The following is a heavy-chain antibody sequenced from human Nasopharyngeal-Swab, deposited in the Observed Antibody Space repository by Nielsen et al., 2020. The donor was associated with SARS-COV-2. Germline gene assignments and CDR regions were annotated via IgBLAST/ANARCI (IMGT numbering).Heavy chain of an antibody. CDR3: ARTWIRVPDAFDI. D-gene: IGHD5-18*01. J-gene: IGHJ3*02. V-gene: IGHV3-33*01. CDR2: IWYDGSNK. CDR1: GFTFRSYG. Sequence: GGSLRLSCAASGFTFRSYGMHWVRQAPGKGLEWVAVIWYDGSNKYYADSVKGRFTISRDNSKNTLYLQMNSLRAEDTAVYYCARTWIRVPDAFDIWGQGTMVTVSS.